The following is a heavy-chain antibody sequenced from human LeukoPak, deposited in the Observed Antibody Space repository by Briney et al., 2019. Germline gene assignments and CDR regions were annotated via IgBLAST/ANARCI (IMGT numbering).Heavy chain of an antibody. Sequence: GGSLRLFCAASGLTVSSNYMSWVRQAPGKGLEWVSAISGSGGSTYYADSVKGRFTISRDNSKNTLYLQMNSLRAEDTAVYYCAKVMVRDKNWFDPWGQGTLVTVSS. D-gene: IGHD3-10*01. CDR3: AKVMVRDKNWFDP. V-gene: IGHV3-23*01. CDR1: GLTVSSNY. CDR2: ISGSGGST. J-gene: IGHJ5*02.